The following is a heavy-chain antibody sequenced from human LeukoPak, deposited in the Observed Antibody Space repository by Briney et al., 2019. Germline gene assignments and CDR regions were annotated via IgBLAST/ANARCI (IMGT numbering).Heavy chain of an antibody. CDR1: GYTFTSYG. CDR3: ARDQANILTGYSPFDY. J-gene: IGHJ4*02. CDR2: ISAYNGNT. V-gene: IGHV1-18*01. D-gene: IGHD3-9*01. Sequence: ASVKVSCKASGYTFTSYGISWVRQAPGQGLEWMGWISAYNGNTNYAQKLQGRVTMTTDTSTSTAYMELRSLRSDDTAVYYCARDQANILTGYSPFDYWGQGTLVTVSS.